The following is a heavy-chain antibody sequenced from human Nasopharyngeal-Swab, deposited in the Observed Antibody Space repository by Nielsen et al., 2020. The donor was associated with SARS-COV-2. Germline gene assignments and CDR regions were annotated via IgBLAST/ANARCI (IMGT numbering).Heavy chain of an antibody. V-gene: IGHV3-23*01. CDR2: ISGSGGST. Sequence: GASLKISCAASGFTFSSSAMSWVRQAPGKGLEWVSAISGSGGSTYYADSVKGRFTISRDNSKNTLYLQMNSLRDEDTAVYYCASPYPYCSGGSCYTGRYYYGMDVWGQGTTVTVSS. D-gene: IGHD2-15*01. CDR1: GFTFSSSA. J-gene: IGHJ6*02. CDR3: ASPYPYCSGGSCYTGRYYYGMDV.